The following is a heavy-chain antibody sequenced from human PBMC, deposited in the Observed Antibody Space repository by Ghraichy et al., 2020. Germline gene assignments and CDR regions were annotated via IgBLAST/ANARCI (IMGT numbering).Heavy chain of an antibody. V-gene: IGHV4-61*01. D-gene: IGHD5-18*01. J-gene: IGHJ4*02. CDR1: GGSVSSGSYY. CDR3: AREVELYGGYSYGSARYFDY. Sequence: SETLSLTCTVSGGSVSSGSYYWSWIRQPPGKGLEWIGYIYYSGSTNYNPSLKSRVTISVDTSKNQFSLKLSSVTAADTAVYYCAREVELYGGYSYGSARYFDYWGQGTLVTVSS. CDR2: IYYSGST.